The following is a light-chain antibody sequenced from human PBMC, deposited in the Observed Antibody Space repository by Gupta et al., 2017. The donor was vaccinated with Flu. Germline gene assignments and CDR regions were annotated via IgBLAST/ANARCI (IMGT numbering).Light chain of an antibody. CDR1: SSDIGSYNR. CDR3: SSYTSSSTYV. CDR2: EVS. Sequence: QSALPQPPSVSGSPGQSVTTSCTGTSSDIGSYNRVSWYQQPPGTAPKLMIYEVSNRPSGVPDRFSGSKSGNTASLTISGLQAEDEADYYCSSYTSSSTYVFGTGTKVTVL. J-gene: IGLJ1*01. V-gene: IGLV2-18*02.